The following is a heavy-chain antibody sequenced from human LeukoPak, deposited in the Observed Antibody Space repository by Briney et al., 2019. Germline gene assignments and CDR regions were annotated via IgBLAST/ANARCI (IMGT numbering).Heavy chain of an antibody. Sequence: GGSLRFSCAASGFTFSSYWMSWVRQAPGKGLEWVANIKQDGSEKYYVDSVKGRFTISRDNAKNSLYLQMNSLRAEDTAVYYCARAQLWLYGDAFDIWGQGTMVTVSS. CDR1: GFTFSSYW. D-gene: IGHD5-18*01. V-gene: IGHV3-7*05. J-gene: IGHJ3*02. CDR3: ARAQLWLYGDAFDI. CDR2: IKQDGSEK.